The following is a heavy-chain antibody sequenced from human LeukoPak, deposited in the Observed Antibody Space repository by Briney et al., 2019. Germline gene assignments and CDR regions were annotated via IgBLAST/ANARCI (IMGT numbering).Heavy chain of an antibody. CDR3: AKGGFGNWFDP. CDR1: GITFISYG. D-gene: IGHD3-10*01. V-gene: IGHV3-23*01. J-gene: IGHJ5*02. Sequence: GGSLRLSCAASGITFISYGMTWLRQAPGKGPEWVSSISGGGGTTYYADSVKGRFTISRDNSKNTLHLQMNSLRAEDTAVYYCAKGGFGNWFDPWGQGTLVSVLS. CDR2: ISGGGGTT.